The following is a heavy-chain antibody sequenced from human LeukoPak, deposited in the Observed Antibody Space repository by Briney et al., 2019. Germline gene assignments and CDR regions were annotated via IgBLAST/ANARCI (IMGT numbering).Heavy chain of an antibody. D-gene: IGHD6-6*01. Sequence: PGGSLRLFCAASGFTFSSYGMHWVRQAPGKGLEWVAVIWYDGSNKYYADSVKGRFTISRDNSKNTLYLQMNSLRAEDTAVYYCAKDLLSSTQSGYWGQGTLVTVSS. CDR3: AKDLLSSTQSGY. CDR1: GFTFSSYG. V-gene: IGHV3-33*06. J-gene: IGHJ4*02. CDR2: IWYDGSNK.